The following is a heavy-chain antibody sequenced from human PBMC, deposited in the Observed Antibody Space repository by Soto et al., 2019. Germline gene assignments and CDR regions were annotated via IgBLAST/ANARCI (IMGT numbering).Heavy chain of an antibody. D-gene: IGHD3-3*01. CDR2: IIPIFGTA. CDR1: GGTFSSYA. J-gene: IGHJ5*01. V-gene: IGHV1-69*01. CDR3: ARVWHYDFWSGYYRAWFDP. Sequence: QVQLVQSGAEVKKPGSSVKVSCKASGGTFSSYAISWVRQAPGQGLEWMGGIIPIFGTANYAQKFQGRVKITADESTSTAYMELSSLRSEDTAVYYCARVWHYDFWSGYYRAWFDPWGQGTLVTVSS.